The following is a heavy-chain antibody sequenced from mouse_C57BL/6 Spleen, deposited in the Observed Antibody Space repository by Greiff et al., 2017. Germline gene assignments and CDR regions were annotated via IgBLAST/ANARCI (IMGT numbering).Heavy chain of an antibody. CDR3: ARGDYDYDEAAY. CDR2: IYPGSGST. CDR1: GYTFTSYW. D-gene: IGHD2-4*01. V-gene: IGHV1-55*01. J-gene: IGHJ3*01. Sequence: QVQLQQSGAELVKPGASVKMSCKASGYTFTSYWITWVKQRPGQGLEWIGDIYPGSGSTNYNEKFKSKATLTVDTSSSTAYMQLSSLTSEDSAVYYCARGDYDYDEAAYWGQGTLVTVSA.